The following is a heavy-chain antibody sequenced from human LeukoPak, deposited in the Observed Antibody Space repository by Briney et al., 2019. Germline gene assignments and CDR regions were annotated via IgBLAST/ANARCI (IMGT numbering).Heavy chain of an antibody. CDR2: INPNSGGT. J-gene: IGHJ4*02. CDR1: GYTFTGYY. Sequence: ASVKVSCKASGYTFTGYYMHWVRQAPGQGLEWMGWINPNSGGTNYAQKFQGWVTMTRDTSISTAYMELSRLRSDDTAVYYCARDGEAAATPLPPRVLDYWGQGTLVTVSS. V-gene: IGHV1-2*04. CDR3: ARDGEAAATPLPPRVLDY. D-gene: IGHD6-13*01.